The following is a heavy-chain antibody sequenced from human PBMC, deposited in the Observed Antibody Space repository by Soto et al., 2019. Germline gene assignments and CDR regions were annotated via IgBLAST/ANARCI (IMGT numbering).Heavy chain of an antibody. J-gene: IGHJ5*02. Sequence: QVQLQESGPGLVKPSQTLSLTCTVSGGSISSGGYYWSWIRQHPGKGLEWIGYIYHSGTTYYNPSLKSRVTISVDPSKNQFSLKLTSVTAADTAVYDCARVRGNQLLGWFDPWGQGTLVTVSS. CDR3: ARVRGNQLLGWFDP. CDR2: IYHSGTT. D-gene: IGHD2-2*01. CDR1: GGSISSGGYY. V-gene: IGHV4-31*03.